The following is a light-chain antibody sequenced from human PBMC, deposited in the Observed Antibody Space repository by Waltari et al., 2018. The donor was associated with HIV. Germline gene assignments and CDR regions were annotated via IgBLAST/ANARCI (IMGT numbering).Light chain of an antibody. J-gene: IGLJ3*02. CDR2: EVT. CDR1: SSDVGAYTL. Sequence: QSALTQSASVSGSPGQSIPISCTGPSSDVGAYTLVSWYQQHPGEVPKLLIYEVTKRPSGVSTRFSGSKSGNTASLTISGLQAEDEADYYCCSYAGSGLVFGGGTKLTVL. CDR3: CSYAGSGLV. V-gene: IGLV2-23*02.